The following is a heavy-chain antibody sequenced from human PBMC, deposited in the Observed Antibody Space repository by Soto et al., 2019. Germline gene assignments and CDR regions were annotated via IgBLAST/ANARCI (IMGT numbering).Heavy chain of an antibody. J-gene: IGHJ4*02. CDR3: ASSRVATINFDY. CDR1: GVSFSGYY. D-gene: IGHD5-12*01. V-gene: IGHV4-34*01. CDR2: INHSGST. Sequence: PSETLSLTCAVYGVSFSGYYWSWIRQPPGKGLEWIGEINHSGSTNYNPSLKSRVTISVDTSKNQFSLKLSSVTAADTAVYYCASSRVATINFDYWGQGTLVTVSS.